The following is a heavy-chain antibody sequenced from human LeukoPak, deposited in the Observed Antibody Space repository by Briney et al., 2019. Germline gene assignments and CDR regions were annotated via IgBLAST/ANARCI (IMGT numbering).Heavy chain of an antibody. V-gene: IGHV5-51*01. D-gene: IGHD6-6*01. Sequence: GESLKISCKGSGYIFATYWIGWVRQMPGKGLEWMGIIYPGDSDTRYSPSFQGQVTTSADKSITTAYLQWSSLKASDSAMYYCARQGGSTSSYFDYWGQGTLVTVSS. CDR1: GYIFATYW. CDR3: ARQGGSTSSYFDY. CDR2: IYPGDSDT. J-gene: IGHJ4*02.